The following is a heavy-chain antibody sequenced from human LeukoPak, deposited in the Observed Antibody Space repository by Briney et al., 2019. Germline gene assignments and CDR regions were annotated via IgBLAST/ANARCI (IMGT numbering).Heavy chain of an antibody. V-gene: IGHV3-9*01. Sequence: GRSLRLSCAASGFTFDDYAMHWVRQAPGKGLEWVSGISWNSGSIGYADSVKGRFTISRDNAKNSLYLQMNGLRAEDTALYYCAKAQRIVVVPAAFNMDVWGKGATVTVSS. CDR3: AKAQRIVVVPAAFNMDV. CDR1: GFTFDDYA. D-gene: IGHD2-2*01. CDR2: ISWNSGSI. J-gene: IGHJ6*03.